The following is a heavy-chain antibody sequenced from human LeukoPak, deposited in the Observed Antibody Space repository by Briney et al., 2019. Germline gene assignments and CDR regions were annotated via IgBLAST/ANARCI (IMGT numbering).Heavy chain of an antibody. Sequence: ASVKVSCKASGYTFTSYDINWVRQATGQGLEWMGWMNPHSGKTGYAQKFQGRVTMTRNTSISTAYMELASLRSEDTAVYYCARLLWFGEFSPPDVWGQGSTLTVSS. V-gene: IGHV1-8*01. CDR3: ARLLWFGEFSPPDV. CDR1: GYTFTSYD. CDR2: MNPHSGKT. D-gene: IGHD3-10*01. J-gene: IGHJ6*02.